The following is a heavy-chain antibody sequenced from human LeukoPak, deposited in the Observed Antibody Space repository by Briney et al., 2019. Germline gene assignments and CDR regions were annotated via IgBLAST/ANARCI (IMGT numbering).Heavy chain of an antibody. CDR1: GGTFSSYA. CDR3: ASGHGGGYDFLDYFDY. J-gene: IGHJ4*02. D-gene: IGHD5-12*01. CDR2: IIPIFGTA. V-gene: IGHV1-69*13. Sequence: SVKVSCKASGGTFSSYAISWVRQAPGQGLEWMGGIIPIFGTANYAQKFQGRVTITADESTSTAYMELSSLRSEDTAVYYCASGHGGGYDFLDYFDYWGQGTLVTVSS.